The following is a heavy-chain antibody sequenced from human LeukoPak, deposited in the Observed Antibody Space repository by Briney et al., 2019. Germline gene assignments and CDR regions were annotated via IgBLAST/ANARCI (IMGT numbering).Heavy chain of an antibody. V-gene: IGHV4-39*07. CDR3: ARWSFNWFDP. Sequence: PSETLSLTCTVSGGSISSSSYYWGWIRQPPGKGLEWIGSIYYSGSTYYNPSLKSRVTISVDTSKNQFSLKLSSVTAADTAVYYCARWSFNWFDPWGQGTLVTVSS. CDR1: GGSISSSSYY. J-gene: IGHJ5*02. CDR2: IYYSGST. D-gene: IGHD3-10*01.